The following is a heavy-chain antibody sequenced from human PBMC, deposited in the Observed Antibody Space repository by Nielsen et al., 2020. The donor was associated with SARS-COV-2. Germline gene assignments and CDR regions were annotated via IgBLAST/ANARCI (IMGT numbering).Heavy chain of an antibody. D-gene: IGHD6-19*01. CDR3: ARALQQWLYYYYGMDV. CDR2: IWYDGSNK. V-gene: IGHV3-33*01. CDR1: GFTFSSYG. Sequence: GGSLRLSCAASGFTFSSYGMHWVRQAPGKGLEWVAVIWYDGSNKYYADSVKGRFTISRDNSKNTLYLQMNSLRAEDTAVYYCARALQQWLYYYYGMDVWGQGTTVTVSS. J-gene: IGHJ6*02.